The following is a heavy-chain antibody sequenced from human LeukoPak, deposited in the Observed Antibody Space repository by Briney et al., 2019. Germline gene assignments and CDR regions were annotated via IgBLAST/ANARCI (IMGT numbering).Heavy chain of an antibody. V-gene: IGHV4-61*01. CDR1: GGSVSSGSYY. CDR3: ARDRYSGSYWFDY. Sequence: SETLSLTCTVSGGSVSSGSYYWSWIRQPPGKGLEWIGYIYYSGSTNYNPSLKSRVTISVDTSKNQFSLKLSSVTAADTAVYYCARDRYSGSYWFDYWGQETLVTVSS. J-gene: IGHJ4*02. CDR2: IYYSGST. D-gene: IGHD1-26*01.